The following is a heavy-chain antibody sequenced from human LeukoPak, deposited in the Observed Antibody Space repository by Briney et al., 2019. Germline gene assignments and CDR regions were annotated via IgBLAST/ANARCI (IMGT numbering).Heavy chain of an antibody. CDR3: AKDRSMTTVTPFDN. CDR2: ISYDGSNK. CDR1: GFTFSSYG. Sequence: GGSLRLSCAASGFTFSSYGMHWVRQAPGKGLEWVAVISYDGSNKYYADSVKGRFTISRDNSKNTVYLQMNSLRAEDTAVYYCAKDRSMTTVTPFDNWGQGTLVAVSS. V-gene: IGHV3-30*18. J-gene: IGHJ4*02. D-gene: IGHD4-17*01.